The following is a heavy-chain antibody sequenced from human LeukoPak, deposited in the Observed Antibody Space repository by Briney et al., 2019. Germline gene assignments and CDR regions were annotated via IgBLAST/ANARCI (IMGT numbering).Heavy chain of an antibody. J-gene: IGHJ4*02. CDR3: ASSTRWGDYFDY. D-gene: IGHD3-16*01. CDR1: GVSISSGSYY. Sequence: SETLSLTCTVSGVSISSGSYYWSWIRQPAGKGLEWIGRIYTSGSTYYNSSLKSRVTISVDTSKNQFSLKLSPVTAADTAVYYCASSTRWGDYFDYWGQGTLVTVSS. V-gene: IGHV4-61*02. CDR2: IYTSGST.